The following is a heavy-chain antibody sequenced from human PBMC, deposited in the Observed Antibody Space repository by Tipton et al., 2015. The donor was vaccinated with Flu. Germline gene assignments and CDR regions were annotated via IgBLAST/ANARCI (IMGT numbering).Heavy chain of an antibody. V-gene: IGHV5-51*01. CDR2: IYPGDSDT. J-gene: IGHJ6*02. Sequence: QLVQSGAEVKKPGESLKISCKGSGYSFTSYWIGWVRQMPGKGLEWMGIIYPGDSDTRYSPSFQGQVTISADKSISTAYLQWSSLKASDAAMYYWARRARSLFYGMDVWGQGTTVPVSS. CDR1: GYSFTSYW. D-gene: IGHD2-21*01. CDR3: ARRARSLFYGMDV.